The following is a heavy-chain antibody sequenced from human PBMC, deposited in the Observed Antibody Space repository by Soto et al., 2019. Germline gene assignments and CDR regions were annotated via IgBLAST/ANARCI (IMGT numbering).Heavy chain of an antibody. CDR3: ARDSSPSPFDY. J-gene: IGHJ4*02. CDR2: IYYSGST. CDR1: GGSISSGDYY. V-gene: IGHV4-30-4*01. Sequence: SETLSLTCTVSGGSISSGDYYWSWIRQPPGKGLEWIGYIYYSGSTYYNPSLKSRVTISVDTSKNQFFLKLSSVTAADTAVYYCARDSSPSPFDYWGQGTLVTVSS.